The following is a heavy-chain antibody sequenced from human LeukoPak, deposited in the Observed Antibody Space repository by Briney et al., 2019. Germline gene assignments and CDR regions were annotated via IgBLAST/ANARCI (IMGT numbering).Heavy chain of an antibody. J-gene: IGHJ4*02. CDR2: IIPILGSA. V-gene: IGHV1-69*06. Sequence: SVKVSCKASGGTFSSYAISWVRQAPGQGLEWLGGIIPILGSANYAQKFQGRVTIIADKSTSTAYLELSSLRSEDTAVYYCARPERPHSRSWYYFDYWGQGTLVTVSS. CDR3: ARPERPHSRSWYYFDY. D-gene: IGHD1-26*01. CDR1: GGTFSSYA.